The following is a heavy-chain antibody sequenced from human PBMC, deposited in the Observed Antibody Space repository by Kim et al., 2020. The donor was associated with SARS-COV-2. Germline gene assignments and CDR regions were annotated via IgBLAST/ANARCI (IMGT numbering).Heavy chain of an antibody. J-gene: IGHJ6*02. CDR3: ARLVWYCSSTSCSDYYYGMDV. Sequence: SETLPLTCAVYGGSFSGYYWSWIRQPPGKGLEWIGEINHSGSTNYNPSLKSRVTISVDTSKNQFSLKLSSVTAADTAVYYCARLVWYCSSTSCSDYYYGMDVWGQGTTVTVSS. CDR1: GGSFSGYY. D-gene: IGHD2-2*01. V-gene: IGHV4-34*01. CDR2: INHSGST.